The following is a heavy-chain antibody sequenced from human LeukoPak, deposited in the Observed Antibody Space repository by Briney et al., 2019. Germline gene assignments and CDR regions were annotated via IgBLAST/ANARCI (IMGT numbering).Heavy chain of an antibody. J-gene: IGHJ4*01. V-gene: IGHV1-2*02. Sequence: ASVRVSCKASGYSFTDYYLHWVRQAPGQGLEWMGWMKPESGKTGTAQRFQGRVTQTGDTSTSTAYMEVTRLTSDDTAIYYCARDKDPTVFDYWGQGTLVTVSS. CDR1: GYSFTDYY. CDR3: ARDKDPTVFDY. CDR2: MKPESGKT.